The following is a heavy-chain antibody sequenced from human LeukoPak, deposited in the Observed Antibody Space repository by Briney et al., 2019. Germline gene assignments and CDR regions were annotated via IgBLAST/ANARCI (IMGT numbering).Heavy chain of an antibody. J-gene: IGHJ3*02. D-gene: IGHD3-10*01. CDR2: ISSSSSYI. Sequence: PGGSLRLSCAASGFTFSSYAMNWDRQAPGKGLEWVSSISSSSSYIYYADSVKGRFTISRDNAKNSLYLQMNSLRAEDTAVYYCARDLLTMVRGALGDAFDIWGQGTMVTVSS. CDR3: ARDLLTMVRGALGDAFDI. CDR1: GFTFSSYA. V-gene: IGHV3-21*01.